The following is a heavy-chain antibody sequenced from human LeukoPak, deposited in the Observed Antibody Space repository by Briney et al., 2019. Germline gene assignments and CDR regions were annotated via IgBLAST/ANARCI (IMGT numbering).Heavy chain of an antibody. CDR1: GFSFDSYW. CDR2: ISSTGSTI. V-gene: IGHV3-48*04. J-gene: IGHJ4*02. D-gene: IGHD5-12*01. CDR3: ARDLDIVATATDY. Sequence: PGGSLRLSCVASGFSFDSYWMNWVRQAPGKGLEWVSYISSTGSTIYYADSVKGRFTISRDNAKNSLYLQMNSLRAEDTAVYYCARDLDIVATATDYWGQGTLVTVSS.